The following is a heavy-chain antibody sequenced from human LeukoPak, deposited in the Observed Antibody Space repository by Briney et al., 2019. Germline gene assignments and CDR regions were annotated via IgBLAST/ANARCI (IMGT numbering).Heavy chain of an antibody. D-gene: IGHD3-22*01. V-gene: IGHV3-23*01. CDR1: GFTFSSYA. J-gene: IGHJ4*02. CDR2: ISGSGGST. Sequence: PGGSLRLSCAASGFTFSSYAMSWVRQAPGKGLEWVSAISGSGGSTYYADSVKGRLTISRDNSKNTLYLQMNSLRAEDTAVYYCAKDTGGGIVVVHFDYWGQGTLVTVSS. CDR3: AKDTGGGIVVVHFDY.